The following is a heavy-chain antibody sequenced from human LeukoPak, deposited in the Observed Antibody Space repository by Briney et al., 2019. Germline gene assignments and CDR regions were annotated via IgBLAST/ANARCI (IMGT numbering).Heavy chain of an antibody. Sequence: PSETLSLTCAVYGGSFSGYYWSWIRQPPGKGLEWIGEINHSGSTNYNPSLKSRVTISVDTSKNQFSLKLSSVTAADTAVYCCASGSMITFGGVEDWGQGTLVTVSS. V-gene: IGHV4-34*01. J-gene: IGHJ4*02. D-gene: IGHD3-16*01. CDR2: INHSGST. CDR3: ASGSMITFGGVED. CDR1: GGSFSGYY.